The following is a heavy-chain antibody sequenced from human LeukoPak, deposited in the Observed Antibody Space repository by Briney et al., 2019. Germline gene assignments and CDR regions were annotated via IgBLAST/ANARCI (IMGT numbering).Heavy chain of an antibody. CDR1: GGSFSGYY. Sequence: SETLSLTCAVYGGSFSGYYWSWIRQPPGKGLEWIGEINHSGSTNYNPSLKSRVTISVDTSKNQFSLKLSSVTAADTAVYYCARGQATLGLWVMGYYYYGMDVWGKGTTVTVSS. D-gene: IGHD3-16*01. V-gene: IGHV4-34*01. CDR3: ARGQATLGLWVMGYYYYGMDV. J-gene: IGHJ6*04. CDR2: INHSGST.